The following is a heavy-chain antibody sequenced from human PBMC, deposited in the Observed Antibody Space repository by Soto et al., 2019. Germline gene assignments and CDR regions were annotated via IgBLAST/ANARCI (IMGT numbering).Heavy chain of an antibody. D-gene: IGHD1-26*01. Sequence: QMQLVESGGGVVQPGRSPRLSCAASGFDVSSYGMHWVRQTPGKGLEWVAVLGFDGGGRYYADSVKGRFTISRDNSKKMLYLQMDSLRAEDTALYYCAREPVGPDYAMDVWGQGTTVTVSS. CDR1: GFDVSSYG. CDR2: LGFDGGGR. J-gene: IGHJ6*02. CDR3: AREPVGPDYAMDV. V-gene: IGHV3-33*01.